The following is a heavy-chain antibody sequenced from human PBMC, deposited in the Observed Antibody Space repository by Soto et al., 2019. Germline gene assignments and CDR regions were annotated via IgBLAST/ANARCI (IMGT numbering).Heavy chain of an antibody. CDR2: ISYDGSNK. J-gene: IGHJ4*02. CDR1: GFTFSSYA. CDR3: ARNLFDYYDSSGPIDY. Sequence: PGGSLILSCAASGFTFSSYAMPWVRQAPGKGLEWVAVISYDGSNKYYADSVKGRFTISRDNSKNTLYLQMNSLRAEDTAVYYCARNLFDYYDSSGPIDYWGQGTLVTVSS. D-gene: IGHD3-22*01. V-gene: IGHV3-30-3*01.